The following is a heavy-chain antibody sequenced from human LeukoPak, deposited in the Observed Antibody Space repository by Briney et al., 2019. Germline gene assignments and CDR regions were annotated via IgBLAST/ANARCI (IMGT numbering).Heavy chain of an antibody. Sequence: SGPTLVKLTQTLTLTCTFSGFSLSTSGVGVGWIRQPPGKALEWLGEINHSGSTNYNPSLKRRVTISVDTSKNQFSLKLSSVTAADTAVYYCARRRYSYGYVRDYYYYYMDVWGKGTTVTVSS. D-gene: IGHD5-18*01. CDR2: INHSGST. CDR1: GFSLSTSGVG. CDR3: ARRRYSYGYVRDYYYYYMDV. V-gene: IGHV4-28*02. J-gene: IGHJ6*03.